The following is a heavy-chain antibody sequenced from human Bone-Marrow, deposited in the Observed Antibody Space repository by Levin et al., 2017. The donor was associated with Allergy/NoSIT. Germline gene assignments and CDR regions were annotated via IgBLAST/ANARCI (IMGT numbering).Heavy chain of an antibody. J-gene: IGHJ5*02. CDR3: TRDNRRTGGGNGWSDP. Sequence: ASVKVSCKTSGYVFATHYMHWVRQAPRQGLEWMGLIDPSGGATTYAQNFQGRVTVSRDASTATVYLELTNLTSEDTGIYYCTRDNRRTGGGNGWSDPWGQGTLVTVFS. CDR1: GYVFATHY. D-gene: IGHD4-23*01. CDR2: IDPSGGAT. V-gene: IGHV1-46*03.